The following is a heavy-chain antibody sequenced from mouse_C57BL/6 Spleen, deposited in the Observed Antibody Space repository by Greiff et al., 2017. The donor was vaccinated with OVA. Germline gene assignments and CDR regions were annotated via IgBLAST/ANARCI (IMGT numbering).Heavy chain of an antibody. V-gene: IGHV5-17*01. CDR2: ISSGSSTI. CDR1: GFTFSDYG. D-gene: IGHD1-1*01. Sequence: EVKLVESGGGLVKPGGSLKLSCAASGFTFSDYGMHWVRQAPEKGLEWVAYISSGSSTIYYADTVKGRFTISRDNAKNTLFLQMTSLRSEDTAMYYCARSPFYYGSSSAWFAYWGQGTLVTVSA. J-gene: IGHJ3*01. CDR3: ARSPFYYGSSSAWFAY.